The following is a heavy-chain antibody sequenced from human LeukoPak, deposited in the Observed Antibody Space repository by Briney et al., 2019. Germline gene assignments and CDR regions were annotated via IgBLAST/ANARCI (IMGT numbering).Heavy chain of an antibody. V-gene: IGHV4-34*01. CDR2: INHSGST. CDR1: GVSFSGYY. J-gene: IGHJ5*02. CDR3: ARVLRWLRLVMTKLFDP. D-gene: IGHD5-12*01. Sequence: SETLSLTCAVYGVSFSGYYWSCIPHPPGKGLEWIGEINHSGSTNYNPFLKRRVTISVDTSKKQVSLKLSSVTAADTAVYYCARVLRWLRLVMTKLFDPLGQGTLVTVSS.